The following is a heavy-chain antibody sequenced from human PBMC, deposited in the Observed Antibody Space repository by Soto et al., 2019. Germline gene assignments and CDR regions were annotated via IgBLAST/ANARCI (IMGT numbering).Heavy chain of an antibody. D-gene: IGHD3-16*02. CDR3: AGWSGIMITFGGVIVRPQPYYYGMDV. CDR2: IIPIFGTA. J-gene: IGHJ6*02. V-gene: IGHV1-69*12. CDR1: GGTFSSYA. Sequence: QVQLVQSGAEVKKPGSSVKVSCKASGGTFSSYAISWVRQAPGQGLEWMGGIIPIFGTANYAQKFQGRVTITADESTSTAYMELSSLRSEDTAVYYCAGWSGIMITFGGVIVRPQPYYYGMDVWGQGTTVTVSS.